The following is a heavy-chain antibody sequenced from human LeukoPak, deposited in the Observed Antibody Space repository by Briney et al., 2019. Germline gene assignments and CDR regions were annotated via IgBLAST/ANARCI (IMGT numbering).Heavy chain of an antibody. V-gene: IGHV1-46*01. Sequence: GASVKVSCKASGYIFINYYIQWVRQAPGQGLEWMGVINPSGGSTYYAQKFQGRVTMTRDTSTSTVYMDLSSLRSEDTAVYYCARDYIGSNALDYWGQGTLVTVSS. CDR3: ARDYIGSNALDY. D-gene: IGHD1-1*01. CDR2: INPSGGST. CDR1: GYIFINYY. J-gene: IGHJ4*02.